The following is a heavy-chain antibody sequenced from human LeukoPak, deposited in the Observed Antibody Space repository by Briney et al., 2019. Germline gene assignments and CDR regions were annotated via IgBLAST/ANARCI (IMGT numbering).Heavy chain of an antibody. Sequence: ASVKVSCKASGYTFTSYYMRWVRQAPGQGLEWMGWINPNSGGAKYAQNFQGRVIMTTDTSISTAYMELSSLRSDDTAVYYCARSSPPTYYHFYYYMDVWGKGSTVTVSS. CDR2: INPNSGGA. CDR1: GYTFTSYY. J-gene: IGHJ6*03. V-gene: IGHV1-2*02. CDR3: ARSSPPTYYHFYYYMDV. D-gene: IGHD6-13*01.